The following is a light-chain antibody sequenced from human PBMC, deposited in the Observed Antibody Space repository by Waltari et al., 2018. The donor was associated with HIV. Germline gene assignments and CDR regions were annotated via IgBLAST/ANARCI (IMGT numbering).Light chain of an antibody. CDR3: QSYYLSIVV. CDR2: EDN. Sequence: NLMLTQPHSVSESPGETVTMSCTRRSGSIDNYYVQWYQQRPGSAPTTVIYEDNKIPSGVPDLFSCSIASSSTSASLTISGLKTEDESAYYCQSYYLSIVVFGGGTKLTVL. CDR1: SGSIDNYY. V-gene: IGLV6-57*04. J-gene: IGLJ2*01.